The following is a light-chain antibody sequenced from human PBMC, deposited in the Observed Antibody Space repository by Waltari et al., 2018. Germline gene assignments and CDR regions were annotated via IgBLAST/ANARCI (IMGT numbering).Light chain of an antibody. CDR2: STN. V-gene: IGLV7-43*01. CDR1: AGEVTSGHH. J-gene: IGLJ3*02. Sequence: QTVVTQEPSLTVSPGGTVTLTCASSAGEVTSGHHANWLQQRPGQPPSFLIFSTNDKHPPTPARFAGSLLGGKAALTLSEVQSEDEADYYCLLFFDNSRVFGGGTKLTVL. CDR3: LLFFDNSRV.